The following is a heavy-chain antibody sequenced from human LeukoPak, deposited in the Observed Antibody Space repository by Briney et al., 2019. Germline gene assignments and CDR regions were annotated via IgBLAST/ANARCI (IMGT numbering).Heavy chain of an antibody. V-gene: IGHV3-30*02. J-gene: IGHJ3*02. CDR3: AKDSDGAVAIDSFDI. CDR1: GFTFSSYG. D-gene: IGHD6-19*01. Sequence: GGSLRLSCAASGFTFSSYGMHWVRQAPGKGLEWVAFIRHDGSNKYYADSVKGRFTISRDNSKNTLFLQMNSLRAEDTAVFYCAKDSDGAVAIDSFDIWGQGTMVTVSS. CDR2: IRHDGSNK.